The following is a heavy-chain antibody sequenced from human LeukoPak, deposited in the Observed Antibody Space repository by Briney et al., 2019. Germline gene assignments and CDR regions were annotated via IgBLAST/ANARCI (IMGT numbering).Heavy chain of an antibody. J-gene: IGHJ4*02. CDR3: ARFYANEWELPH. Sequence: GGSLRLSCAASGFTLTRNHMNWVRQVPGKGLEWVSIIYSSDATYYADSVKGRFTVSRDKAKNTLYLQMNSLRADDTAVYYCARFYANEWELPHWGQGTLVTVSS. CDR1: GFTLTRNH. CDR2: IYSSDAT. V-gene: IGHV3-66*01. D-gene: IGHD1-26*01.